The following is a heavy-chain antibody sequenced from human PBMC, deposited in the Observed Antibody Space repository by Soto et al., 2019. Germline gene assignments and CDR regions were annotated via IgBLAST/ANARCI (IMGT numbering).Heavy chain of an antibody. V-gene: IGHV3-30-3*01. D-gene: IGHD3-22*01. Sequence: QVLLVESGGGVVQPGRSVRLSCAASGFAFNRYSMYWVRQTPGKGLEWVAFISKDGSNKKYSDYVKGRFTISRDNPKNTLYLQMNSLRGDDTAVYYCARDYYDGRGSYFVSYFDFWGQGALVTVSS. CDR3: ARDYYDGRGSYFVSYFDF. CDR1: GFAFNRYS. CDR2: ISKDGSNK. J-gene: IGHJ4*02.